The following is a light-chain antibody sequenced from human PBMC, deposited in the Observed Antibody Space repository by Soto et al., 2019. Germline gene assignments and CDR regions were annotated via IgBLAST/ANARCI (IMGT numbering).Light chain of an antibody. CDR3: SSYTSSSTLVV. CDR2: DVS. V-gene: IGLV2-14*01. CDR1: SRDVGGYNY. J-gene: IGLJ2*01. Sequence: QSALTQPASVSGSPGQSITSSCTGTSRDVGGYNYVSWYQQHPGKAPKLMIYDVSNRPSGVSNRFSGSKSGNTASLTISGLQAEDEADYYCSSYTSSSTLVVFGGGTKLTVL.